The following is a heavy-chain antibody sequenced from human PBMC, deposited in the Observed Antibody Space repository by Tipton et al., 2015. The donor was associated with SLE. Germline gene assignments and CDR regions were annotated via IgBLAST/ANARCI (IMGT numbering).Heavy chain of an antibody. J-gene: IGHJ6*02. Sequence: TLSLTCAVSGYSISSGYYWGWIRQPPGKGLEWIGSIFHSGSTYYNPSLKSRVTISVDTSKNQFSLKLTSVTTADTAVYYCARDRSGSQWGEYYFYGLDVWGQGTTVSVSS. CDR3: ARDRSGSQWGEYYFYGLDV. CDR1: GYSISSGYY. CDR2: IFHSGST. D-gene: IGHD1-26*01. V-gene: IGHV4-38-2*02.